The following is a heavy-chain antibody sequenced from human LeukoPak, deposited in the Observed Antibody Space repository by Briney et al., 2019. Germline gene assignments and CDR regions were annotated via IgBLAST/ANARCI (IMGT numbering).Heavy chain of an antibody. Sequence: GGSLRLSCAASGFTFSSYSMNWVRQAPGKGLEWISYIGTDLSTIYYADSVKGRFAISRDNAKNSLYLQMNSLRAEDTAVYYCARAEHDYGDYPSFFDYWGQGTLVTVSS. CDR3: ARAEHDYGDYPSFFDY. D-gene: IGHD4-17*01. J-gene: IGHJ4*02. CDR1: GFTFSSYS. CDR2: IGTDLSTI. V-gene: IGHV3-48*04.